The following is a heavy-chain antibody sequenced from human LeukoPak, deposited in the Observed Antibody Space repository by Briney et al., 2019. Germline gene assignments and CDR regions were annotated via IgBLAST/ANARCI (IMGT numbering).Heavy chain of an antibody. CDR1: QFTFDYHD. CDR2: ISRGSTKI. CDR3: VRVSPLTFYYYMDV. D-gene: IGHD2/OR15-2a*01. J-gene: IGHJ6*03. V-gene: IGHV3-21*01. Sequence: GGSLRLSCAASQFTFDYHDMNWVRQAPGKGLEWVSSISRGSTKITYADSVKGRFTIPRDNAKNSLYLQMNSLRVEDTAVYYCVRVSPLTFYYYMDVWGKGTTVTVSS.